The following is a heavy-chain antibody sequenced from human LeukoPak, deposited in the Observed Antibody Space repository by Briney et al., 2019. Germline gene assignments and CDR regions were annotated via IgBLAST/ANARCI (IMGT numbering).Heavy chain of an antibody. D-gene: IGHD2-21*01. Sequence: GGSLRLSCAASGFTFSSYDMHWVRQATGKSLEWVSGIGGDGDTYYPDFLKGRFTISRENAKNSLYLQMNSLRAGDTAVYYCARGKHNWFDPWGQGTLVTVSS. J-gene: IGHJ5*02. CDR2: IGGDGDT. V-gene: IGHV3-13*01. CDR3: ARGKHNWFDP. CDR1: GFTFSSYD.